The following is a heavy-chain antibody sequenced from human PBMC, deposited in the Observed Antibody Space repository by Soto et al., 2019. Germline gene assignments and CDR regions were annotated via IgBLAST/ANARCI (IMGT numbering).Heavy chain of an antibody. V-gene: IGHV3-53*04. CDR3: ARSVGYCSSTSCYIAAAGYYFDY. Sequence: GGSLRLSCATSGFTDSSNYMSWVRQAPGKGLEGVSVIYSGGSTYYADSVKGRFTISRHNSKNTLYLQMNSLRAEDTVVYYCARSVGYCSSTSCYIAAAGYYFDYWGQGTLVTVSS. D-gene: IGHD2-2*02. J-gene: IGHJ4*02. CDR1: GFTDSSNY. CDR2: IYSGGST.